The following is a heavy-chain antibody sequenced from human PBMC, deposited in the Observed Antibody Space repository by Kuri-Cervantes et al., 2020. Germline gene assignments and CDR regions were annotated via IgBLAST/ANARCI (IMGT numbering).Heavy chain of an antibody. Sequence: LSLTCAASGFNFSSSGMHWVRQAPGKGLEWVAVISYDGSNKYYADSVKGRSTISRDNSKNTLYLQMNSLKAEDTAVYYCAKDVESSSWFYRPTYYYYYYGMDVWGQGTTVTVSS. V-gene: IGHV3-30*18. J-gene: IGHJ6*02. CDR2: ISYDGSNK. D-gene: IGHD6-13*01. CDR3: AKDVESSSWFYRPTYYYYYYGMDV. CDR1: GFNFSSSG.